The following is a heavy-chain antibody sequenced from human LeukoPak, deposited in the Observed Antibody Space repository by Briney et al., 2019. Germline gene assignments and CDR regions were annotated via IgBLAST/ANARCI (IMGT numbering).Heavy chain of an antibody. D-gene: IGHD1-26*01. CDR2: TYYRSKWYY. CDR1: GDRVPSDCVA. J-gene: IGHJ4*02. Sequence: SHTLSLTCAISGDRVPSDCVAWHWITQSPSRDLEWLGRTYYRSKWYYDYAPSMESRMTINPDTSKNQFSLQLNSVTPDDTAVYYCTRARGELLFDYWGQGTLVTVSS. CDR3: TRARGELLFDY. V-gene: IGHV6-1*01.